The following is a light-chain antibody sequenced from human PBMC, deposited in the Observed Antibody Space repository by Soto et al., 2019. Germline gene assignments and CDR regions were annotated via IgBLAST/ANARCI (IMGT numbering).Light chain of an antibody. J-gene: IGKJ1*01. Sequence: EIVMTQSPATLSVSPGERATLSCRASQSVSSNLAWYQQKPGQAPRLLIYGASIRATGIPARFSGSGSGTEFTLTISSLQSEDFAVCYCQQYNNWPPTFGQGTKVEIK. V-gene: IGKV3D-15*01. CDR3: QQYNNWPPT. CDR2: GAS. CDR1: QSVSSN.